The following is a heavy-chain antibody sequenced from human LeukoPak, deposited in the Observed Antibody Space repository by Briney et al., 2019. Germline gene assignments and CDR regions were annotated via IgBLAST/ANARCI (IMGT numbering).Heavy chain of an antibody. CDR1: GYTFTSYG. D-gene: IGHD2-15*01. CDR2: ISPYNGNT. Sequence: ASVKVSCKASGYTFTSYGISWVRQAPGQGLEWMGWISPYNGNTNYAQKLQGRVTVTTDTSTSTAYMELRSLRSYDTAVYYCARTYCSGGSCYSSDYWGQGTLVTVSS. J-gene: IGHJ4*02. V-gene: IGHV1-18*01. CDR3: ARTYCSGGSCYSSDY.